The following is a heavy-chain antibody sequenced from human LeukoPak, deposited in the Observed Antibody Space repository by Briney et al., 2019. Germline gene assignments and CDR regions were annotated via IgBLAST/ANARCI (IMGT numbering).Heavy chain of an antibody. Sequence: ASVKVSCKASGYTFTSHYMHWVRQAPDQGLEWMGIISPSGGSTSYAQNFQGRVTMTRDMSTSTDYMELSSLRSEDTAVYYCARDNSVEDTAWWFDPWGQGTLVTVSS. CDR1: GYTFTSHY. V-gene: IGHV1-46*01. D-gene: IGHD4-23*01. J-gene: IGHJ5*02. CDR3: ARDNSVEDTAWWFDP. CDR2: ISPSGGST.